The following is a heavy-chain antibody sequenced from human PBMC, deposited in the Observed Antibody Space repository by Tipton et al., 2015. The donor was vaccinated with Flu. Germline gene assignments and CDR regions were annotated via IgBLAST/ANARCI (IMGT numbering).Heavy chain of an antibody. CDR2: INPSGGGT. V-gene: IGHV1-46*02. CDR1: GYTFNNYY. CDR3: ARVTGLTTFDR. D-gene: IGHD2-8*02. J-gene: IGHJ5*02. Sequence: QVQLVQSGAEVKKPGASVNISCKASGYTFNNYYVLWVRQAPGQGLEWMGLINPSGGGTTYAQRLQGRIIMTRDTSTSTVYMEVNSLKSEDTAVYYCARVTGLTTFDRWGQGTLVTVSS.